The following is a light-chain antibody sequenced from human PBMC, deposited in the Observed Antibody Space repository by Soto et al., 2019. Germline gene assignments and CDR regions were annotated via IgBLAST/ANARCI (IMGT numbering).Light chain of an antibody. J-gene: IGKJ1*01. CDR1: QSVSINY. CDR2: GAS. CDR3: QQYGSSPWT. V-gene: IGKV3-20*01. Sequence: EIVLTQSPGTLSLSPGERATLSCRASQSVSINYLAWYQQKPGQAPRPLIYGASSRATGIPDRFSGSGAGTGFTLTISRLESEDFAVYYWQQYGSSPWTFGQGTKVEIK.